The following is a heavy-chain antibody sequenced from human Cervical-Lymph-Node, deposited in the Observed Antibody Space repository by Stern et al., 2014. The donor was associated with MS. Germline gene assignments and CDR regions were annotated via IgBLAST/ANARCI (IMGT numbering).Heavy chain of an antibody. J-gene: IGHJ2*01. CDR1: GFTFSDYY. CDR2: ISSSSSYT. D-gene: IGHD2-2*01. Sequence: VQLVESGGGLVKPGGSLRLSCAASGFTFSDYYMSWIRQAPGKGLEWVSYISSSSSYTNYADSVKGRFTISRDNAKNSLYLQMNSLRAEDTAVYYCARGSSCSSTSCYPRTNWYFDLWGRGTLVTVSS. CDR3: ARGSSCSSTSCYPRTNWYFDL. V-gene: IGHV3-11*06.